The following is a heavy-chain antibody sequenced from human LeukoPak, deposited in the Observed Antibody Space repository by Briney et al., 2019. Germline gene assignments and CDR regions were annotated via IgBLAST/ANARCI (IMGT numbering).Heavy chain of an antibody. D-gene: IGHD3-22*01. Sequence: GGSLRLSCAASGFTFSSYGMHWVRQAPGKGLEWVAVIWYDGSNKYYADSVKGRFTISRDNAKSSLDLQMNSLRADDTAVYYCARVRYYDRCGYYLDNWFDSWGRGTHVTVSS. CDR3: ARVRYYDRCGYYLDNWFDS. J-gene: IGHJ5*01. CDR2: IWYDGSNK. CDR1: GFTFSSYG. V-gene: IGHV3-33*01.